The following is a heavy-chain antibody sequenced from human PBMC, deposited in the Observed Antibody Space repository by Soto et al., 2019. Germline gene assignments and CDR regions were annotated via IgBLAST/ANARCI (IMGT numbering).Heavy chain of an antibody. J-gene: IGHJ3*02. CDR1: GYTFTSYG. CDR2: LSAYNGNT. D-gene: IGHD6-19*01. V-gene: IGHV1-18*01. CDR3: ARVSVPYSSGWYGAFDI. Sequence: ASVNVYCKASGYTFTSYGISWVRQAPGQGLAWMGWLSAYNGNTNYAQKLQGRVTMTTDTSTSTAYMELRSLRSDDTAVYYCARVSVPYSSGWYGAFDIWGQGTMVTVSS.